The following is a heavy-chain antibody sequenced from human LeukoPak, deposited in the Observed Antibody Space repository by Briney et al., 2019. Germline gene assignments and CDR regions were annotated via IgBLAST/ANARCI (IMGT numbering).Heavy chain of an antibody. Sequence: GGSLRLSCAASGFTFSNAWMNWVRQAPGKGLEWVGRIKSKTDGGTTDYAAPVKGGFTISRDDSKNTLYLQMNSLKTEDTAVYYCTTDGALRFLEWLLYFDYWGQGTLVTVSS. V-gene: IGHV3-15*07. J-gene: IGHJ4*02. CDR2: IKSKTDGGTT. CDR3: TTDGALRFLEWLLYFDY. D-gene: IGHD3-3*01. CDR1: GFTFSNAW.